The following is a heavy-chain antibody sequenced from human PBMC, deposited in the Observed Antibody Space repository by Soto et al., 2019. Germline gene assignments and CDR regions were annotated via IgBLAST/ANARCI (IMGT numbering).Heavy chain of an antibody. Sequence: QVQLQESGPGLVKPSETLSLTCTVSGGSISSYYWSWIRQPPGKGLEWIGYIYYSGSTNYNPSLTSRVTKAVDTSKYQFSQRLSSVTAADTAVYYCAGGMYYDSPEGAFGIWGQGTMVTVSS. J-gene: IGHJ3*02. CDR1: GGSISSYY. D-gene: IGHD3-3*01. CDR3: AGGMYYDSPEGAFGI. CDR2: IYYSGST. V-gene: IGHV4-59*08.